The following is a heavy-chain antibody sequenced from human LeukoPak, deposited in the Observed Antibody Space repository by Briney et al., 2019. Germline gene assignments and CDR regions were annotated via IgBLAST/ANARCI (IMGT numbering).Heavy chain of an antibody. CDR3: ARRYYYDSSGYYDY. Sequence: SETLSLTCTVSGGSISSSSYYRGWIRQPPGKGLEWSGSIYYSGSTYYNPSLKSRVTISVDTSKNQFSLKLSSVTAADTAVYYCARRYYYDSSGYYDYWGQGTLVTVSS. D-gene: IGHD3-22*01. CDR1: GGSISSSSYY. J-gene: IGHJ4*02. V-gene: IGHV4-39*01. CDR2: IYYSGST.